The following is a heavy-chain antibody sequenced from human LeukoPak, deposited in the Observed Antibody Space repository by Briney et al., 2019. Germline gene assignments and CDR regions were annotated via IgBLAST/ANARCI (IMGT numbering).Heavy chain of an antibody. CDR1: GYTLTELS. V-gene: IGHV1-24*01. CDR2: INPNSGDT. J-gene: IGHJ4*02. Sequence: ASVKVSCKVSGYTLTELSMHWVRQAPGQGLEWMGWINPNSGDTNYAQKFQDRVTMTEDTSTDTAYMELSSLRSEDTAVYYCATVLLWFGEIRRFDYWGQGTLVTVSS. CDR3: ATVLLWFGEIRRFDY. D-gene: IGHD3-10*01.